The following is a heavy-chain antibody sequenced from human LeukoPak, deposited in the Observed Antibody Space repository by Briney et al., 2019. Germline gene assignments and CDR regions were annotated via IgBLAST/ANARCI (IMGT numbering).Heavy chain of an antibody. CDR1: GFTFISYA. CDR3: AKRGYADYRSPPHFDY. D-gene: IGHD4-17*01. V-gene: IGHV3-23*01. J-gene: IGHJ4*02. CDR2: ISGSGGST. Sequence: GGSLRLSCAASGFTFISYAMSWVRQAGARGLEGVSAISGSGGSTYYADSVKGRFTISRDNSKNTLYLQMNSLRAEDTAVHYCAKRGYADYRSPPHFDYWGQGTLVTVSS.